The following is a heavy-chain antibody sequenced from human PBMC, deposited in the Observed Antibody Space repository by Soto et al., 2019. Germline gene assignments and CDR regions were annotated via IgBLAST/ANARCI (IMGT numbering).Heavy chain of an antibody. CDR3: ARLSGADPHYYYGMDV. D-gene: IGHD2-8*01. CDR2: ISGTGANT. CDR1: GFSFDTYG. V-gene: IGHV3-23*01. J-gene: IGHJ6*02. Sequence: EVQVLESGGGLVQPGGSLRLSCAASGFSFDTYGMTWVRQAPGKGPQWVSAISGTGANTYYVDSVKGRFTISRDNSKNALDLQMNGLRAEDTAIYHCARLSGADPHYYYGMDVWGQGTTVTVS.